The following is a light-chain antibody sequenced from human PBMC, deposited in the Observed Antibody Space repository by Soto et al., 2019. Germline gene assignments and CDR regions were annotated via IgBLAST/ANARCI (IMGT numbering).Light chain of an antibody. V-gene: IGLV2-14*03. Sequence: QSALTQPASVSGSPGQSITISCTGTSSDVGFYNYVSWYQQHPGKAPKLMIYHVSNRPSGVSTRFSGSKSANTASLTISGLQAEDEADYYCGSYTTSNTVVFGGGTKVTVL. J-gene: IGLJ3*02. CDR2: HVS. CDR3: GSYTTSNTVV. CDR1: SSDVGFYNY.